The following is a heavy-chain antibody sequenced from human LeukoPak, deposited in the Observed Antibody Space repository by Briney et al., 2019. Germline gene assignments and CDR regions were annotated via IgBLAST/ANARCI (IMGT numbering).Heavy chain of an antibody. CDR2: IYHSGST. Sequence: SETLSLTCTVSGYSISSGYYWGWIRPPPGKGLEWIGSIYHSGSTYYNPSLKSRVTISVDTSKNQFSLKLSSVTAADTAVYYCARAIRRYYYYYYMDVWGKGTTVTVSS. CDR1: GYSISSGYY. J-gene: IGHJ6*03. V-gene: IGHV4-38-2*02. CDR3: ARAIRRYYYYYYMDV.